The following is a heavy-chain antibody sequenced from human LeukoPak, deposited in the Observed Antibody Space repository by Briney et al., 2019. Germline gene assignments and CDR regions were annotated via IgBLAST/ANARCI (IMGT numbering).Heavy chain of an antibody. J-gene: IGHJ3*02. CDR3: ARGRQNSGSYSDAFDI. CDR1: GFTFSSYA. V-gene: IGHV3-23*01. D-gene: IGHD1-26*01. Sequence: GGSLRLSCAASGFTFSSYAMSWVRQAPGKGLEWVSAISGSGGSTYYADSVKGRFTISGDNSKNTLYLQMNSLRAEDTAVYYCARGRQNSGSYSDAFDIWGQGTMVTVSS. CDR2: ISGSGGST.